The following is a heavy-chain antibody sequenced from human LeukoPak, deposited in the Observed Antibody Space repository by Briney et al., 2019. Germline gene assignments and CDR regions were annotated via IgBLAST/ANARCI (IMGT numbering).Heavy chain of an antibody. CDR1: GGSISSSSYV. CDR2: IYYSGSA. J-gene: IGHJ4*02. Sequence: KPSETLSLTCAVSGGSISSSSYVWGWIRQPPGKGLEWIGTIYYSGSAHYHPSLKSRVSISVDASKNQFSLKLSSVTAADTAVYYCARQSSYPRPYNWGPGTLVTVSS. CDR3: ARQSSYPRPYN. D-gene: IGHD2-2*02. V-gene: IGHV4-39*01.